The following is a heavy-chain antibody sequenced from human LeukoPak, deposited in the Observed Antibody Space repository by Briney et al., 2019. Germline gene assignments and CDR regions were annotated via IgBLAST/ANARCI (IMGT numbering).Heavy chain of an antibody. CDR3: ARFSTYDFWSGYFFYGMDV. CDR1: GGSISSSSYY. V-gene: IGHV4-39*01. CDR2: IYYSGST. D-gene: IGHD3-3*01. J-gene: IGHJ6*02. Sequence: SETLSLTCTVSGGSISSSSYYWGWIRQPPGKGLEWIGSIYYSGSTYYNPSLKSRVTISVDTSKNQFSLKLSSVTAADTAVYYCARFSTYDFWSGYFFYGMDVWGQGTTVTVSS.